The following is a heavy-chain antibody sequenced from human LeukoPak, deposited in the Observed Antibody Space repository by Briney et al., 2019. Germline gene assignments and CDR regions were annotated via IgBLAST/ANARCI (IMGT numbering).Heavy chain of an antibody. CDR1: GFSFGYFA. J-gene: IGHJ4*02. CDR3: AKDQEWDSGYSYGSDY. Sequence: GGSLRLSCAASGFSFGYFAMSWVRQAPGKGLEWVSIIGNSGGSIYYADSVKGRFTISRDNSKNTLYLQMNSLRAEDTAVYYCAKDQEWDSGYSYGSDYWGQGTLVTVSS. D-gene: IGHD5-18*01. CDR2: IGNSGGSI. V-gene: IGHV3-23*01.